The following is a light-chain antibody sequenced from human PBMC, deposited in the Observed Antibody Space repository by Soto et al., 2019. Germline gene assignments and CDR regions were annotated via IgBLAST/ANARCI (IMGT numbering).Light chain of an antibody. CDR2: AVS. CDR3: TSYVGCDIWV. CDR1: SSDVGAYKY. J-gene: IGLJ3*02. V-gene: IGLV2-8*01. Sequence: QSALTQPPSASGSPGQSVTISCTGTSSDVGAYKYVSCYQQYPGKAPKLMIYAVSKRPSGLHDRFSGSKSGNMASLTVSGLQAEDEADYYCTSYVGCDIWVFGGGTKLTVL.